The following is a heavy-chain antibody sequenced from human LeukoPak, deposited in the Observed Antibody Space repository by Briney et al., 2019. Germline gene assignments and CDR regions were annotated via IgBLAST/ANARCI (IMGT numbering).Heavy chain of an antibody. CDR1: GYSFANFW. Sequence: ESLKISCKGSGYSFANFWIGWVRQMPGKGLEWMGIIHPGDSDTRYSPSLQGQVTISADKSISTAYLQWRSLKASDTAMYYCARGASGFGVIYWGQGTLVTVSS. J-gene: IGHJ4*02. D-gene: IGHD3-3*01. V-gene: IGHV5-51*01. CDR2: IHPGDSDT. CDR3: ARGASGFGVIY.